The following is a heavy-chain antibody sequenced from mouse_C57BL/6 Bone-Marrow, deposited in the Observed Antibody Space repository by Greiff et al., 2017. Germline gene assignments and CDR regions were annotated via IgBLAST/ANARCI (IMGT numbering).Heavy chain of an antibody. J-gene: IGHJ2*01. V-gene: IGHV1-62-2*01. D-gene: IGHD1-1*01. CDR1: GYTFTEYT. CDR2: FYPGSGSL. Sequence: QVQLQQSGAELVKPGASVKLSCKASGYTFTEYTIHWVKQRSGQGLEWIGWFYPGSGSLKYNEKFKDKATLTADKSSSTVYMELSRLSSEDSAVYFCARHVYYGSSYYYFDYWGQGTTLTVSS. CDR3: ARHVYYGSSYYYFDY.